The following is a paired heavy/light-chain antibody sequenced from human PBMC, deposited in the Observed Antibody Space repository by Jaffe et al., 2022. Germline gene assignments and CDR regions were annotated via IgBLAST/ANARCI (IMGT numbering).Light chain of an antibody. CDR3: QQYYNTPYT. CDR1: QSVLYSSNYKNY. Sequence: DIVMTQSPDSLAVSLGERATINCKSSQSVLYSSNYKNYLAWYQQKPRQPPKLLIYWASTRESGVPDRFSGSGSGTVFTLTISSLQAEDVAVYYCQQYYNTPYTFGQGTKLEIK. V-gene: IGKV4-1*01. CDR2: WAS. J-gene: IGKJ2*01.
Heavy chain of an antibody. J-gene: IGHJ4*02. D-gene: IGHD3-3*01. CDR2: IYYSGST. Sequence: QVQLQESGPGLVKPSETLSLTCTVSGDSTSTYYWSWIRQSPGKGLEWIGYIYYSGSTNYNPSLKSRVTISVDTSKNLLSLKLRSMTAADTALYYCARSKTGYYTNYYFDYWGQGTLVTVSS. CDR3: ARSKTGYYTNYYFDY. V-gene: IGHV4-59*01. CDR1: GDSTSTYY.